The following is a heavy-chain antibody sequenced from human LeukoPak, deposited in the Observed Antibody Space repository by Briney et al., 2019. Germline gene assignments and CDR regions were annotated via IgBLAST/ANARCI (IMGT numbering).Heavy chain of an antibody. CDR2: INPSGGST. CDR3: ARDRVGYQLSRGYYFDY. J-gene: IGHJ4*02. V-gene: IGHV1-46*01. D-gene: IGHD2-2*01. Sequence: PAASVKVSCKASGYTFTSYYMHWVRQAPGQGLEWMGIINPSGGSTSYAQKSQGRVTMTRDTSTSTVYMELSSLRSEDTAVYYCARDRVGYQLSRGYYFDYWGQGTLVTVSS. CDR1: GYTFTSYY.